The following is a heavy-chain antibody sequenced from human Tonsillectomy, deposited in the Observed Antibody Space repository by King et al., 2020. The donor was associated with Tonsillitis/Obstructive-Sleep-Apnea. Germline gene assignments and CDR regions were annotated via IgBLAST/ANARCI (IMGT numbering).Heavy chain of an antibody. Sequence: QLVQSGAEAKKPGESLKISCKGSGYSFTSYWIGWVRQMPGKGLEWMGIIYPGDSDTRYSPSFQGQVTISADKSISTAHLEWSSLKASDTATYYCARQSRSADIHYFDYWGQGTLVTVSS. D-gene: IGHD2-15*01. CDR3: ARQSRSADIHYFDY. CDR1: GYSFTSYW. V-gene: IGHV5-51*01. CDR2: IYPGDSDT. J-gene: IGHJ4*02.